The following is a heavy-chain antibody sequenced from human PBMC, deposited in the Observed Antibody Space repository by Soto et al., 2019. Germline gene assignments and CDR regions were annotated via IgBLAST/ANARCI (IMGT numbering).Heavy chain of an antibody. J-gene: IGHJ3*02. CDR3: ARRRSSTAFDI. D-gene: IGHD2-2*01. CDR1: GYDFTSYW. V-gene: IGHV5-51*01. Sequence: PGESLKISCKASGYDFTSYWIGWVRQKPGKGLEWMAMIYPGDSDTRDGPSFQGQVTISADKSTSTAYLQWSNLKASDTAMYYCARRRSSTAFDIWGQGTMVTVS. CDR2: IYPGDSDT.